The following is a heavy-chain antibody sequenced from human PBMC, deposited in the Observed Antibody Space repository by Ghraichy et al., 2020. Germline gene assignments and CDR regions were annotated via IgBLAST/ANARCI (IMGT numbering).Heavy chain of an antibody. CDR3: AGGTRGYSGYRRIDY. Sequence: SETLSLTCTVSGGSISSYYWSWIRQPPGKGLEWIGYIYYSGSTNYNPSLKSRVTISVDTSKNQFSLKLSSVTAADTAVYYCAGGTRGYSGYRRIDYWGQGTLVTVSS. J-gene: IGHJ4*02. CDR2: IYYSGST. D-gene: IGHD5-12*01. V-gene: IGHV4-59*01. CDR1: GGSISSYY.